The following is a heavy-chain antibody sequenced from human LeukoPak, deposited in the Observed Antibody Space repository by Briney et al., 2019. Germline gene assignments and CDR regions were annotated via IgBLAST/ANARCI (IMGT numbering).Heavy chain of an antibody. CDR1: GVTLSSYA. CDR2: IIPIFGAA. Sequence: SVRVSCKASGVTLSSYAISWVRQAPRPRLKWMGRIIPIFGAANYAQKFQGRVTITTDETTSTAYMELSSLRSADTAVYYCARRVYCSGGSCYSGAFDIWGQGTMVTVSS. J-gene: IGHJ3*02. CDR3: ARRVYCSGGSCYSGAFDI. V-gene: IGHV1-69*05. D-gene: IGHD2-15*01.